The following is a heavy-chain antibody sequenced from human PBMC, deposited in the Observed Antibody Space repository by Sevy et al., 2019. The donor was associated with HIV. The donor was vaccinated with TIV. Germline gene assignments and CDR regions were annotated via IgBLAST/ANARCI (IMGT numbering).Heavy chain of an antibody. CDR3: ARDLQLRLGELSQGDYFDY. J-gene: IGHJ4*02. Sequence: ASVKVSCKASGYTFTSYYMHWERQAPGRGLEWMGIINPSGGSTSYAQKFQGRVTMTRDTSTSTVYMELSSLRSEDTAVYYCARDLQLRLGELSQGDYFDYWGQGTLVTVSS. CDR1: GYTFTSYY. D-gene: IGHD3-16*02. CDR2: INPSGGST. V-gene: IGHV1-46*01.